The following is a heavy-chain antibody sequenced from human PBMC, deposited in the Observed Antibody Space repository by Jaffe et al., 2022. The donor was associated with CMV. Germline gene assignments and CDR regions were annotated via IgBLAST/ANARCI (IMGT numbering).Heavy chain of an antibody. V-gene: IGHV4-34*01. CDR1: GGSFSGHY. J-gene: IGHJ6*02. CDR2: INHSGRT. D-gene: IGHD3-3*01. CDR3: ARGQPPITIFGVALGANYHGMDV. Sequence: QVQLQQWGAGLLKPSETLSLTCAVYGGSFSGHYWSWVRQPPGKGLEWIGEINHSGRTNYNPSLRSRVTISVDTSKNQFSLKLTSVTAADTAVYYCARGQPPITIFGVALGANYHGMDVWGQGTTVTVSS.